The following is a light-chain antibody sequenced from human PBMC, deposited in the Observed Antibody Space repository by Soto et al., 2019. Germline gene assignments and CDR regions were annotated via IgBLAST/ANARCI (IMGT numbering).Light chain of an antibody. CDR1: QTISNW. CDR3: QQYSTYPLT. Sequence: DIQMTQSPSTLSAFVGDRVTITCRASQTISNWLAWYQQKPGKAPKVLIYDASTLDGGVPSRFSGRRSGTDFTLSISSLQPSDFATYYCQQYSTYPLTFGGGTKVDIK. CDR2: DAS. V-gene: IGKV1-5*01. J-gene: IGKJ4*01.